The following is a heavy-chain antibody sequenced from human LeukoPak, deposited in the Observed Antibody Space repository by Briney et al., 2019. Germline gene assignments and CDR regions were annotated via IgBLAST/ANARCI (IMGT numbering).Heavy chain of an antibody. CDR1: GYTFTSYD. D-gene: IGHD6-6*01. CDR2: MNPNSGNT. Sequence: ASVKVSCKASGYTFTSYDINWVRQATGQGLEWMGWMNPNSGNTGYAQKFQGRVTMTRNTSISTAYMELSSLRSEDTAVYYCARDGRRWYSSSSGWFDPWGQGTLVTVSS. J-gene: IGHJ5*02. CDR3: ARDGRRWYSSSSGWFDP. V-gene: IGHV1-8*01.